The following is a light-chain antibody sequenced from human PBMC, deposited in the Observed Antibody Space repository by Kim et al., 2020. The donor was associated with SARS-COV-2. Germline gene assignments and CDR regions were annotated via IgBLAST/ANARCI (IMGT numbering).Light chain of an antibody. J-gene: IGKJ3*01. CDR3: QQRFA. CDR1: QYIGDY. Sequence: DNQMTQYPSFLSASVGDKVTITCQASQYIGDYLNWYQQKPGKAPELLIYDTSNLEGGVPSRFSATKSGTDFTFTISNVQAEDVATYYCQQRFAFGPGTEEEIK. V-gene: IGKV1-33*01. CDR2: DTS.